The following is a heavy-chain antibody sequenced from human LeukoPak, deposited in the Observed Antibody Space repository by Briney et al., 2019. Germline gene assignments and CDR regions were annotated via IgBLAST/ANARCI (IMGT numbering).Heavy chain of an antibody. J-gene: IGHJ4*02. D-gene: IGHD3-16*02. CDR2: IYTSGST. CDR1: GGSISSYY. Sequence: SETLSLTCTVSGGSISSYYWSWIRQPAGKGLEWIGRIYTSGSTNFNPSLKSRVTISVDTSKNQFSLELSSVTAADTAVYYCARQYYDYVWGSYRYYFDYWGQGTLVTVSS. CDR3: ARQYYDYVWGSYRYYFDY. V-gene: IGHV4-4*07.